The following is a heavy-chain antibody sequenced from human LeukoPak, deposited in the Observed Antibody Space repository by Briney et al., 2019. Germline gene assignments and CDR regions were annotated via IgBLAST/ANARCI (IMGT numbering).Heavy chain of an antibody. D-gene: IGHD2-2*01. Sequence: GGSLRLSYAASGLTFSIYCMTWVRQAPGGGLEWVSYISGSSSTIYYADSVKGRFTISRDNTKNSLYLQMNSLRAEDTAVYFCARLFLPAAAWGQGTQVTVSS. CDR2: ISGSSSTI. CDR3: ARLFLPAAA. V-gene: IGHV3-48*01. J-gene: IGHJ5*02. CDR1: GLTFSIYC.